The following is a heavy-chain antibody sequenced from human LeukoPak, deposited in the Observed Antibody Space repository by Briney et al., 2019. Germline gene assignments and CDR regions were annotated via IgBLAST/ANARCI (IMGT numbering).Heavy chain of an antibody. J-gene: IGHJ3*02. V-gene: IGHV3-21*01. Sequence: GGSLRLSCAASGFTFSSYSMNWVRQAPGKGLEWVSSISSSSSYIYYADSVKGRFTISRDNAKNSLYLQMNSLRAEDTAVYYCARVGYYDSSGYRAFDIWGQGTMVTVPS. CDR2: ISSSSSYI. CDR1: GFTFSSYS. CDR3: ARVGYYDSSGYRAFDI. D-gene: IGHD3-22*01.